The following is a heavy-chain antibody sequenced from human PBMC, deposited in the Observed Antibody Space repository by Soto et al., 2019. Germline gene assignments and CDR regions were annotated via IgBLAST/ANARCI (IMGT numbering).Heavy chain of an antibody. V-gene: IGHV4-34*01. J-gene: IGHJ4*02. CDR3: ARVVGTRYYFDY. Sequence: QVQLQQWGAGLLKPSETLSLTCAVYGGSFSGYYWSWIRKPPGKGLEWIGEINHSGSTNYNPSLKSRVTISVDTSKNQFSLKLSSVTAADTAVYYCARVVGTRYYFDYWGQGTLVTVSS. CDR1: GGSFSGYY. D-gene: IGHD1-26*01. CDR2: INHSGST.